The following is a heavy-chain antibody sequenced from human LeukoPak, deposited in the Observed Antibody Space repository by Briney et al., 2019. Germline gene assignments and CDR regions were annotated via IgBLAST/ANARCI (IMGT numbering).Heavy chain of an antibody. V-gene: IGHV3-23*01. CDR3: AKYDMVRGVNVDY. J-gene: IGHJ4*02. CDR2: IGGSGTKT. Sequence: PGGSLRLSCAASGFTFTKYAMSWVRQAAGKGLEWVSAIGGSGTKTFYAESVKGRFTISRDNSKNTLYVQMNSLSAEDTAVYYCAKYDMVRGVNVDYWGQGTLVTVSP. CDR1: GFTFTKYA. D-gene: IGHD3-10*01.